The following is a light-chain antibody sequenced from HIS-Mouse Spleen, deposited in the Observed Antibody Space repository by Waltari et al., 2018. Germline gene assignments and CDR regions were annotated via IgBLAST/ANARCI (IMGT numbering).Light chain of an antibody. J-gene: IGLJ3*02. Sequence: QSALTQPASVSGSPGQSITISCTGTSSDVGGYNYVSWYQQNPGTAPKLMIYDVSNRPSGVSNRFSGSKSGNTASLTISGLQAEDEADYYCSSYTSSSTWVFGGGTKLTVL. CDR1: SSDVGGYNY. V-gene: IGLV2-14*03. CDR2: DVS. CDR3: SSYTSSSTWV.